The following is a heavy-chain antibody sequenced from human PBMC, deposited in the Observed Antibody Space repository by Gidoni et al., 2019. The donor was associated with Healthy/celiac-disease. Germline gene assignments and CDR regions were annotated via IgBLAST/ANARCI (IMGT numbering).Heavy chain of an antibody. D-gene: IGHD2-2*01. J-gene: IGHJ5*02. V-gene: IGHV4-34*01. Sequence: QVQLQQWGAGLLKPSETLSLTCAVYGGSFSGYYWSWIRQPPGKGLEWIGEINHSGSTNYNPSLKSRVTISVDTSKNQFSLKLSSVTAADTAVYYCARSLGNHYIVVVPAPHRDGRFDPWGQGTLVTVSS. CDR3: ARSLGNHYIVVVPAPHRDGRFDP. CDR1: GGSFSGYY. CDR2: INHSGST.